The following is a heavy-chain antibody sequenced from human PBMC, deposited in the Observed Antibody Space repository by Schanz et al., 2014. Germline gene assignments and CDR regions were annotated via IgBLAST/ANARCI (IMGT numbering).Heavy chain of an antibody. Sequence: EVQLLESGGGLVQPGGSLRLSCAASGFTFTNYAMTWVRQAPGKGLVWVSHINSDGTTTTYADSVKGRFTISRDNAENTLYLQMNSLRVEDTAVYYCAMGGYQLRHWGQGTLVTVSS. J-gene: IGHJ4*02. CDR2: INSDGTTT. CDR1: GFTFTNYA. D-gene: IGHD2-2*01. CDR3: AMGGYQLRH. V-gene: IGHV3-74*02.